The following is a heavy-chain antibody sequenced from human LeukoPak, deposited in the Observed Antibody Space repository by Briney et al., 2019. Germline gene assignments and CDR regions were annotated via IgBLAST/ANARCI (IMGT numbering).Heavy chain of an antibody. J-gene: IGHJ6*03. CDR2: IYYSGST. Sequence: PSETLSLTCTVSGGSISSSSYYWGWLRQPPGTGLEWIGSIYYSGSTYYNPSLKSRVTISVDTSKNQFSLKLSSVTAADTAVYYCARRGFDYYYYYYMDVWGKGTTVTVSS. CDR3: ARRGFDYYYYYYMDV. CDR1: GGSISSSSYY. V-gene: IGHV4-39*01. D-gene: IGHD3-10*01.